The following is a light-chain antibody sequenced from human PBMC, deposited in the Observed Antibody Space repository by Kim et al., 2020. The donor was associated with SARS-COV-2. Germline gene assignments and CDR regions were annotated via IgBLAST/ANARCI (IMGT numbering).Light chain of an antibody. Sequence: ATLSLSPGERATLSCRASQSVSSYLAWYQQKPGQAPRLLIYDASNRATGIPARFSGSGSGKDFTLTISSLEPEDFAVYYCQQRGETFGQGTKLEI. J-gene: IGKJ2*01. CDR3: QQRGET. CDR2: DAS. V-gene: IGKV3-11*01. CDR1: QSVSSY.